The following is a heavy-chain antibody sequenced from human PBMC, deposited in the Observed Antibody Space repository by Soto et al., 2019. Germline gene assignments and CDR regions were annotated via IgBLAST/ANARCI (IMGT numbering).Heavy chain of an antibody. J-gene: IGHJ6*02. CDR1: GGSISYEYYH. CDR2: IHYSGSI. D-gene: IGHD2-21*02. CDR3: AREDDGGDRDYYGLDV. V-gene: IGHV4-30-4*08. Sequence: QVQLQQSGPGLVKPSQTLSLTCTVSGGSISYEYYHWTWIRQSPGKGLEWIGYIHYSGSIIYNPSLKSRVTISVDTSKTQFSLQLSSVTAADTAVYFCAREDDGGDRDYYGLDVWGQGTTVTVSS.